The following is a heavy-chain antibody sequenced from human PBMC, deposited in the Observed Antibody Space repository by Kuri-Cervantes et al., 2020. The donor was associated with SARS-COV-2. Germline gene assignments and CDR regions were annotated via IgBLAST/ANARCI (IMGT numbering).Heavy chain of an antibody. CDR2: IFTDDKT. J-gene: IGHJ3*01. Sequence: LSLTCAASGFTVNSYCINWVRQAPGKGLEWVSVIFTDDKTYYADSVKDRVNMSRDNFRNTVFLQINSLRADDTAVYYRARGNVAVAGDAFDVWGHGTVVTVSS. V-gene: IGHV3-66*01. D-gene: IGHD6-19*01. CDR3: ARGNVAVAGDAFDV. CDR1: GFTVNSYC.